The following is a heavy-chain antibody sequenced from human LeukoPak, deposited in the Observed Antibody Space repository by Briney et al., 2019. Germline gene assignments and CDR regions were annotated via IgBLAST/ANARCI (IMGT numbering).Heavy chain of an antibody. CDR3: ARDVAVGTSVEWFDP. CDR1: GYNFRDYY. D-gene: IGHD6-19*01. V-gene: IGHV1-2*02. Sequence: ASVKVSCKASGYNFRDYYMHWVRQAPGQGLEWLGWINPKSGGTDYAQQFQGRVTMTRDTSSSTDYLEVRSLRSDDTAVYYCARDVAVGTSVEWFDPWGQGTLVTVS. CDR2: INPKSGGT. J-gene: IGHJ5*02.